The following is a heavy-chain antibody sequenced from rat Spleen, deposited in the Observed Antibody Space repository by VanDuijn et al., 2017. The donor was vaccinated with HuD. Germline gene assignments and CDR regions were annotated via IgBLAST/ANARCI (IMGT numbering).Heavy chain of an antibody. CDR3: ATEGRWYLPAYVMDV. D-gene: IGHD1-12*02. V-gene: IGHV5-22*01. J-gene: IGHJ4*01. CDR2: IHYEGTNT. Sequence: EVQLVESGGGLVQPGRSMRLSCAASGFTFNDYYMAWVRQAPEKGLEWVASIHYEGTNTYYGDSVKGRFTISRDNAKSTLYLQMNSLRSEDTATYYCATEGRWYLPAYVMDVWGQGASVTVSS. CDR1: GFTFNDYY.